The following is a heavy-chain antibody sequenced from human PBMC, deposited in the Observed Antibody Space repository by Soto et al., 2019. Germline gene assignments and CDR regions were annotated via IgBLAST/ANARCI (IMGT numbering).Heavy chain of an antibody. Sequence: EVQLVQSGAEVKKPGESLKISCKGSGYSFTSYWIGWVRQMPGKGLEWMGIIYPGDSDTRYSPSFQGQVTISADKSISIAYLLWSSLKASDSAMYYCARARGYWSGGSCYSDYYYGMDVWGQGTTVTVYS. CDR2: IYPGDSDT. V-gene: IGHV5-51*01. CDR1: GYSFTSYW. J-gene: IGHJ6*02. D-gene: IGHD2-15*01. CDR3: ARARGYWSGGSCYSDYYYGMDV.